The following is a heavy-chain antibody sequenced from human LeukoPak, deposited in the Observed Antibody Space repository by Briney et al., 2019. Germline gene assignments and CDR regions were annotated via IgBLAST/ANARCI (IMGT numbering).Heavy chain of an antibody. CDR2: ISAYNGNT. CDR1: GYTFTGYY. CDR3: ARGHRNTGYYFYFDY. J-gene: IGHJ4*02. Sequence: GASVKVSCKASGYTFTGYYMHWVRQAPGQGLEWMGWISAYNGNTNYAQKLQGRVTMTTDTSTSTAYMELRSLRSDDTAVYYCARGHRNTGYYFYFDYWGQGTLVTVSS. D-gene: IGHD3-22*01. V-gene: IGHV1-18*04.